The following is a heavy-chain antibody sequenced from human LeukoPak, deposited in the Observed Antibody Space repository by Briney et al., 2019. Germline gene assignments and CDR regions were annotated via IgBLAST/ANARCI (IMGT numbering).Heavy chain of an antibody. CDR3: ARDTNFYYDSSRYYEKGAFDI. J-gene: IGHJ3*02. D-gene: IGHD3-22*01. CDR2: IKQDGSGK. CDR1: GFTFSSYW. Sequence: PGGSLRLSCAASGFTFSSYWMSWVRQAPGKGLEWVANIKQDGSGKFYVDSVKGRFTISRDNAKNSLYLQMRSLRVEDTAVYYCARDTNFYYDSSRYYEKGAFDIWGQGTTVTVSS. V-gene: IGHV3-7*01.